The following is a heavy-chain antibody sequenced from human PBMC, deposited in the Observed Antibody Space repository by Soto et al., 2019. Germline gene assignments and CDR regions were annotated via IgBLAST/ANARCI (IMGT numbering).Heavy chain of an antibody. CDR1: GYIFTDYY. CDR2: INPNSGGT. Sequence: ASVKVSCKASGYIFTDYYMHWVRQAPGQELGWMGRINPNSGGTNYAQKFQGRVTMTRDTSISTAYTELSSLRSEDTAVYYCATRDGYNKFDYWGQGTLVTVS. CDR3: ATRDGYNKFDY. D-gene: IGHD5-12*01. J-gene: IGHJ4*02. V-gene: IGHV1-2*06.